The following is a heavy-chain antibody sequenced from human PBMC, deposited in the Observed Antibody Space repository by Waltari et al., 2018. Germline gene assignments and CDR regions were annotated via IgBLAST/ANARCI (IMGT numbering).Heavy chain of an antibody. Sequence: QVQLQQWGAGLLKPSETLSLTCAVYGGSFSGYYWSWIRQPPGKGLEWIGEINHSGSTNYNPSLKSRVTISVDTSKNQFSLKLSSVTAADTAVYYCARQIRNLVRGIYYYYMDVWGKGTTVTVSS. CDR3: ARQIRNLVRGIYYYYMDV. CDR2: INHSGST. D-gene: IGHD3-10*01. V-gene: IGHV4-34*01. J-gene: IGHJ6*03. CDR1: GGSFSGYY.